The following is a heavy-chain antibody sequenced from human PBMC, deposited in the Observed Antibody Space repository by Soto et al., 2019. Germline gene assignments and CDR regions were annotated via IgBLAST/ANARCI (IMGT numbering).Heavy chain of an antibody. J-gene: IGHJ4*02. CDR2: INQDGREK. D-gene: IGHD3-16*01. V-gene: IGHV3-7*01. CDR3: ATDLYY. Sequence: EVHLVESGGGLVQPGGSLRLSCAASGFSFSTYWMSWVRQAPGKGLEWVANINQDGREKYYVDSVAGRFTISRDNAKNSLYLQMNSLRAEDTAVYYCATDLYYWGQGTLVTVSS. CDR1: GFSFSTYW.